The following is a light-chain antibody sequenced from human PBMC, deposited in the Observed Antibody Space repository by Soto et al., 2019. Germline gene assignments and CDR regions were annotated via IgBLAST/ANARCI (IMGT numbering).Light chain of an antibody. CDR2: WSD. CDR3: AAWDDRLSGRL. Sequence: QSVLTQPPSASGTPGQRVTIYCSGSTSNIGSNSVFWYQQLPGRAPKLLIYWSDHRPSGVPDRFSGSRSGTSGSLAISGLRSEDEADYYCAAWDDRLSGRLFGVGTQLTVL. J-gene: IGLJ3*02. CDR1: TSNIGSNS. V-gene: IGLV1-47*01.